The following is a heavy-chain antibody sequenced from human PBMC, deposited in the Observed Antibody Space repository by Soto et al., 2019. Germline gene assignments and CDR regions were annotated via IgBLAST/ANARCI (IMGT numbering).Heavy chain of an antibody. V-gene: IGHV3-30*18. D-gene: IGHD4-17*01. CDR3: AKDPFSTVTTPQADY. Sequence: PGGSLRLSCAAAGFTFSSYGMHRVRQAPGKGLEWVAVISYDGSNKYYADSVKGRFTIPRDNSKNTLYLQMNSLRAEDTAVYYCAKDPFSTVTTPQADYWGQGTLVTVSS. CDR2: ISYDGSNK. J-gene: IGHJ4*02. CDR1: GFTFSSYG.